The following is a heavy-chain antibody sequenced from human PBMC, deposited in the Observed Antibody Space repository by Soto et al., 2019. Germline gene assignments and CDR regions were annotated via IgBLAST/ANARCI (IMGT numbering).Heavy chain of an antibody. J-gene: IGHJ4*02. D-gene: IGHD6-13*01. CDR3: ARGQVKAALYYFDY. CDR1: GFTFSSYA. Sequence: GGSLRLSCAASGFTFSSYAMHWVRQAPGKGLEWVAVISYDGSNKYYADSVKGRFTISRDNSKNTLYLQMNSLRAEDTAVYYCARGQVKAALYYFDYWGQGTLVTVSS. V-gene: IGHV3-30-3*01. CDR2: ISYDGSNK.